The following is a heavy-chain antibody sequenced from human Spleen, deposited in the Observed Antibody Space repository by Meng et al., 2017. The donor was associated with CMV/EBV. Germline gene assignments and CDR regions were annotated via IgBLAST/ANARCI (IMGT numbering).Heavy chain of an antibody. Sequence: GGSLRLSCAASGFTFSSYWMHWVRQGPGKGLVWVSRSDSYGRSTKYADSVKGRFTISRDNAKNTLYLQMNSLRAEDTAVYYCVRDRGPVAGTLDYWGQGTLVTVSS. D-gene: IGHD6-13*01. V-gene: IGHV3-74*01. J-gene: IGHJ4*02. CDR2: SDSYGRST. CDR1: GFTFSSYW. CDR3: VRDRGPVAGTLDY.